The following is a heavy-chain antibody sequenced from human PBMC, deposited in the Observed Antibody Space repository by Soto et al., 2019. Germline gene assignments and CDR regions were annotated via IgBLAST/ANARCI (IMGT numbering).Heavy chain of an antibody. V-gene: IGHV1-69*13. Sequence: SVKASCKASGGTFSSYAISWVRQAPGQGLEWMGGIIPIFGTANYAQKFQGRVTITADESTSTAYMELSSLRSEDTAVYYCAREAYDSSGSPVSAAFDIWGQGTVVTVSS. CDR3: AREAYDSSGSPVSAAFDI. CDR1: GGTFSSYA. D-gene: IGHD3-22*01. J-gene: IGHJ3*02. CDR2: IIPIFGTA.